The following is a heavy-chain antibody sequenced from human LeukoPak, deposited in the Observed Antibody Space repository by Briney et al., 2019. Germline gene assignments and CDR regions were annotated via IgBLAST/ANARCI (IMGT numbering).Heavy chain of an antibody. J-gene: IGHJ4*02. V-gene: IGHV3-48*03. D-gene: IGHD6-19*01. CDR2: ISSSGSTI. CDR1: GFTFNNYE. CDR3: ARGSYSSGWYGDY. Sequence: GGSLRLSCAASGFTFNNYEMNWVRQAPGKGLEWVSFISSSGSTIYYADSVKGRFTISRDNAKNSLYLQMNSLGAEDTAVYYCARGSYSSGWYGDYWGQGTLVTVSS.